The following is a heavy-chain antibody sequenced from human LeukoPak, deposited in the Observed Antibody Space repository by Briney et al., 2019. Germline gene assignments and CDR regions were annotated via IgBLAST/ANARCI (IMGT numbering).Heavy chain of an antibody. V-gene: IGHV3-23*01. Sequence: GGSLRLSCVFSGFTFSSYAMSWVRQAPGKGLEWVSSLSGSGGSTYYADSVKGRFTISRDNSKNTLYLQMNSLRVEDPAVYYCAKDPHTGYSFAYWGQGTLVTVSS. D-gene: IGHD5-18*01. CDR3: AKDPHTGYSFAY. CDR1: GFTFSSYA. CDR2: LSGSGGST. J-gene: IGHJ4*02.